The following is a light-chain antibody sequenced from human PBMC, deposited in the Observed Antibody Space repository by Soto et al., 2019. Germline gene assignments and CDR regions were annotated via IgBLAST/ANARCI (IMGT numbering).Light chain of an antibody. V-gene: IGKV1-33*01. J-gene: IGKJ4*01. CDR3: QQYDNLSLT. CDR1: QDISNH. CDR2: DAS. Sequence: DIPMTQSPSSPSASVGDRVTITCQASQDISNHLNWYQQKPGKAPKLLIYDASNLETGVPSRFSGSGSGTDFTFTISSLQPEDIATYYCQQYDNLSLTFGGGTKVEIK.